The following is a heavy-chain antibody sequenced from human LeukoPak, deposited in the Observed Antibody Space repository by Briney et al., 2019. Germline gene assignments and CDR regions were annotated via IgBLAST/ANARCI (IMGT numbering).Heavy chain of an antibody. CDR2: IWYDGSNK. D-gene: IGHD5-12*01. CDR3: AKGGATICDN. Sequence: GGSLRLSCAASGFTFSNYGMGWVRQAPGKGLEWVAVIWYDGSNKYYADSVKGRFTISRDNSKNTLYLQMNSLRAEDTAVYYCAKGGATICDNWGQGTLVTVSS. CDR1: GFTFSNYG. V-gene: IGHV3-33*06. J-gene: IGHJ4*02.